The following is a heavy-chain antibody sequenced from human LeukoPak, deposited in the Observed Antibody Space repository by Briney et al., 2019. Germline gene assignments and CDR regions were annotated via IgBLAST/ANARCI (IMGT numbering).Heavy chain of an antibody. J-gene: IGHJ4*02. Sequence: SETLSLTCAVYGGSFSGYYGSWIRQPPGKGLEWIGEINHSGSANYNPSRKSRVTISVDTSKNQFSLNLSSVTAAGTAVYYCARGGVGSSGYYFDYWGQGTLVTVSS. CDR3: ARGGVGSSGYYFDY. V-gene: IGHV4-34*01. CDR2: INHSGSA. D-gene: IGHD6-6*01. CDR1: GGSFSGYY.